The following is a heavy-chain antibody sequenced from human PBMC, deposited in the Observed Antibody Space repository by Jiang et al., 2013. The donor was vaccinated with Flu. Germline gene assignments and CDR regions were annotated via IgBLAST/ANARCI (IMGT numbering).Heavy chain of an antibody. CDR2: IYNSGST. V-gene: IGHV4-59*01. CDR3: ARERRDYDSSGYYHYYYGMDV. D-gene: IGHD3-22*01. Sequence: LLKPSETLSLTCTVSGGSISSYYWKWIRQSPGKGLEWIGYIYNSGSTNYNPSLKSRVTISVDTSNNQFSLKLSSVTAADTAVYYCARERRDYDSSGYYHYYYGMDV. CDR1: GGSISSYY. J-gene: IGHJ6*01.